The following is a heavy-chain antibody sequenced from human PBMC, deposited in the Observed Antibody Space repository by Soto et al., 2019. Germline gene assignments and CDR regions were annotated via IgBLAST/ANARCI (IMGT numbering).Heavy chain of an antibody. Sequence: QSGGSLRLSCAASGFTFSSYGMHWVRQAPGKGLGWVAVISYDGSNKYYADSVKGRFTISRDNSKNTLYLQMNSLRAEDTAVYYCAKDLGRWLQFCFDYWGQGTLVTVSS. D-gene: IGHD5-12*01. CDR2: ISYDGSNK. J-gene: IGHJ4*02. CDR1: GFTFSSYG. CDR3: AKDLGRWLQFCFDY. V-gene: IGHV3-30*18.